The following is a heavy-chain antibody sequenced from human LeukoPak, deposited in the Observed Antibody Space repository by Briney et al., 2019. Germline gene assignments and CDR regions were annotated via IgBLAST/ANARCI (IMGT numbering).Heavy chain of an antibody. CDR3: ARESFAARWD. CDR1: GFTLSRYW. V-gene: IGHV3-7*01. D-gene: IGHD6-6*01. Sequence: PGGSLRLSCAASGFTLSRYWMSWVRPAPGKGLEWVANIKQVGSQKSYVDSVKGRFTISRDNANNLLYLQRNSLRAEDTAVYYCARESFAARWDWGQGTLVTVSS. J-gene: IGHJ4*02. CDR2: IKQVGSQK.